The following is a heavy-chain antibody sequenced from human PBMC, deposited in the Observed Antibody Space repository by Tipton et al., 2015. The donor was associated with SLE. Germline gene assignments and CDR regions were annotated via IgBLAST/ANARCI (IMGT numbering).Heavy chain of an antibody. Sequence: RSLRLSCAASGFTFSSYAMHWVRQAPGKGLEWVAVISYDGSNKYYADSVKGRFTISRDNSKNTLYLQMNSLRAEDTAVYYCASELTDAFDIWGQGTMVTVSS. V-gene: IGHV3-30*04. D-gene: IGHD1-26*01. J-gene: IGHJ3*02. CDR3: ASELTDAFDI. CDR2: ISYDGSNK. CDR1: GFTFSSYA.